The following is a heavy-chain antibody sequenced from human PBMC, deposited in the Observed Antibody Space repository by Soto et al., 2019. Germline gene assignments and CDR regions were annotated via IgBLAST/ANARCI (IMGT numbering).Heavy chain of an antibody. CDR1: GYTFNSYG. D-gene: IGHD6-13*01. J-gene: IGHJ6*02. Sequence: KVSCKASGYTFNSYGISWVRQAPGQGLEWMGWISAYNGNTNYAQKLQGRVTMTTDTSTSTAYMELRSLRSDDTAVYYCARDTRRSSSWYENYYYYGMDVWGQGTTVTVSS. CDR2: ISAYNGNT. V-gene: IGHV1-18*01. CDR3: ARDTRRSSSWYENYYYYGMDV.